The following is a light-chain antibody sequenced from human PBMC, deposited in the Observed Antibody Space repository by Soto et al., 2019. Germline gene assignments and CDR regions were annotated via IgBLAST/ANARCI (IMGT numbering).Light chain of an antibody. CDR3: QQYNNWPPSIT. CDR2: GAS. CDR1: QSVSSN. Sequence: EIVMTQSPATLSVSPGKRATLSCRASQSVSSNLAWYQQKPGQAPRLLIYGASTRATGIPARFSGSGSGTEFTITISSLQSEDFAVYYCQQYNNWPPSITFGQGTRLEIK. J-gene: IGKJ5*01. V-gene: IGKV3-15*01.